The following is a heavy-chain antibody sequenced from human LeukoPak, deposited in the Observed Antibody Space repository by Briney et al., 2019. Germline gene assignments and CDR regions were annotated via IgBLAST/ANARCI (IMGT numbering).Heavy chain of an antibody. CDR1: GYTFTGYY. CDR2: INPNSGGT. CDR3: VRDQYLNVLTGFDE. D-gene: IGHD3-9*01. J-gene: IGHJ4*02. Sequence: GASVKLSCKASGYTFTGYYMHWVRQAPGQGLEWMGWINPNSGGTNYAQKFQGRVTMTRATSISTAYMELRSLRPDDTAVYYCVRDQYLNVLTGFDEWGQGALVTVSS. V-gene: IGHV1-2*02.